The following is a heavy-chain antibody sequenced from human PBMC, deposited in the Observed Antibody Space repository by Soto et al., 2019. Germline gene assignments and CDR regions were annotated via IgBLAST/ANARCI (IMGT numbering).Heavy chain of an antibody. Sequence: PGGPLRLSCAASGFTFSSYGMHWVRQAPGKGLEWVAVISYDGSNKYYADSVKGRFTISRDNSKNTLYLQMNSLRAEDTAVYYCAKDVGRITMVRGVITYYYYGMDVWGQGTTVTVSS. J-gene: IGHJ6*02. V-gene: IGHV3-30*18. D-gene: IGHD3-10*01. CDR1: GFTFSSYG. CDR2: ISYDGSNK. CDR3: AKDVGRITMVRGVITYYYYGMDV.